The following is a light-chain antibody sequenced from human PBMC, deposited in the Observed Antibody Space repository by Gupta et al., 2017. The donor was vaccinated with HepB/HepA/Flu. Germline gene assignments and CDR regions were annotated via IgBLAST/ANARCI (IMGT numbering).Light chain of an antibody. J-gene: IGLJ1*01. CDR3: QAWDSNMRV. V-gene: IGLV3-1*01. CDR1: KLGDKY. CDR2: QDS. Sequence: SYELTQPPSVSVSPGQTASITCSGDKLGDKYACWYQQKPGQSPVLVIYQDSKRPSGIPERFSGSNSGNTATLTIGGTQAMDEADYYCQAWDSNMRVFGTGTKVTVL.